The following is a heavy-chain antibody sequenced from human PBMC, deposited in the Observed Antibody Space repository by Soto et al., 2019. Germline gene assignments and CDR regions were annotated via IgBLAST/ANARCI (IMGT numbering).Heavy chain of an antibody. CDR1: GFSLSTGGVG. Sequence: GPTLVNPTQTLTLTCTCSGFSLSTGGVGVGWIRQPPGKALEWVAVIYWDNDKRYSPSLKNRLVITKDTSKNLVVLAMTTMDPVDTATYYCAHRMGKYGFWNGGYFDYWGQGTLVTVSS. V-gene: IGHV2-5*02. CDR3: AHRMGKYGFWNGGYFDY. D-gene: IGHD3-3*01. J-gene: IGHJ4*02. CDR2: IYWDNDK.